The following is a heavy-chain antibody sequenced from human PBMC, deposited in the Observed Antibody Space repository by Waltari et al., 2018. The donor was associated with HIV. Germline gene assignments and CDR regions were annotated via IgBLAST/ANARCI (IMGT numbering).Heavy chain of an antibody. CDR1: AYSFNDFY. CDR2: IDPEDGET. J-gene: IGHJ6*02. Sequence: LQLIPSGPEVTTPGTTVKISCRLSAYSFNDFYIYSVQQATGKGLEWVGRIDPEDGETTYGEKFQDRVTISVDMSTNTAYMQVSRLRSEDTAVYFCATDRGLIYYYGMDVWGPGTTVTVSS. CDR3: ATDRGLIYYYGMDV. V-gene: IGHV1-69-2*01.